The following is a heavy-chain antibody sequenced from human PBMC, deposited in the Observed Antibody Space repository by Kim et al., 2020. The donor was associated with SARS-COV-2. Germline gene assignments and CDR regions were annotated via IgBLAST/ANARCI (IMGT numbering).Heavy chain of an antibody. Sequence: GGSLRLSCTASGFSFGVYAITWVRQAPGKGLELVGFIRSKVNGATTESAASVQGRFTTSRDDSKRIAYLQRNSLKTEDTAVYYCARGPLVISGGYYYYYG. CDR2: IRSKVNGATT. V-gene: IGHV3-49*04. CDR3: ARGPLVISGGYYYYYG. D-gene: IGHD3-22*01. CDR1: GFSFGVYA. J-gene: IGHJ6*01.